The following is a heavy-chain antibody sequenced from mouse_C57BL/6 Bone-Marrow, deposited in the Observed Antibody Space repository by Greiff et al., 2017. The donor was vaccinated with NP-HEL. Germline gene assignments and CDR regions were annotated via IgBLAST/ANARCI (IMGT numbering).Heavy chain of an antibody. D-gene: IGHD4-1*01. V-gene: IGHV5-17*01. CDR1: GFTFSDYG. J-gene: IGHJ1*03. CDR3: ARKDWWYFDV. CDR2: ISSGSSTI. Sequence: EVHLVESGGGLVKPGGSLKLSCAASGFTFSDYGMHWVRQAPEKGLEWVAYISSGSSTIYYADTVKGRFTISRDNAKNPLFLQMTSLRSEDTAMYYCARKDWWYFDVWGTGTTVTVSS.